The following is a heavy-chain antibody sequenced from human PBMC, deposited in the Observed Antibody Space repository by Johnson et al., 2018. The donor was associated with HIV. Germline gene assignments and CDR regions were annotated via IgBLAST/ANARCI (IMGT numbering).Heavy chain of an antibody. CDR1: GFTVINNY. J-gene: IGHJ3*02. CDR3: AKNFGKILAAGGLEVGDAFDI. D-gene: IGHD6-13*01. Sequence: VQLVESGGGLVQPGGSLRLSCAVSGFTVINNYMTWVRQAPGKGLEWVSIIYSRDTTYYADSVKGRFSISRDSSKNTLYLQMNSLRDEDTAVYYCAKNFGKILAAGGLEVGDAFDIWGQGTMVTVSS. CDR2: IYSRDTT. V-gene: IGHV3-66*01.